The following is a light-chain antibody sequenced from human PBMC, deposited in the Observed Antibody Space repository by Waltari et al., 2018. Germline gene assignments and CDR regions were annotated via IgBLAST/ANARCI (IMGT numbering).Light chain of an antibody. Sequence: QSALTQPASVSGSPGQSITISCIGTSSDVGGYKYVSWYQQNPGKAPKVMIYDVSNRPSGVSNRFSGSKSGNTASLTISGLQAEDEADYYCSSYTSGNTVIFGGGTKLTVL. CDR1: SSDVGGYKY. CDR2: DVS. CDR3: SSYTSGNTVI. V-gene: IGLV2-14*03. J-gene: IGLJ2*01.